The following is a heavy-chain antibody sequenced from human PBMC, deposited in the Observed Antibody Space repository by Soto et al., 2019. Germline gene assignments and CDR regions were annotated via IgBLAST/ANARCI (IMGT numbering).Heavy chain of an antibody. D-gene: IGHD2-21*02. CDR3: AREKADFGGNSTYFDY. CDR1: GGTFSSYA. CDR2: IIPIFGTA. J-gene: IGHJ4*02. V-gene: IGHV1-69*13. Sequence: SVMVSCKASGGTFSSYAISWVRQAPGQGLEWMGGIIPIFGTANYAQKFQGRVTITADESTSTAYMELSSLRSEDTAVYYCAREKADFGGNSTYFDYWGQGTLVTVSS.